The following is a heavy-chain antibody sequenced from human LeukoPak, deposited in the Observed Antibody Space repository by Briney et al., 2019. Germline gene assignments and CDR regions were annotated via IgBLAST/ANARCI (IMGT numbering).Heavy chain of an antibody. CDR3: ARTGYCSSTSCYGPNNWFDP. CDR2: ISGSGGST. D-gene: IGHD2-2*01. CDR1: GFDFNKYN. J-gene: IGHJ5*02. Sequence: PGGSLRLSCAASGFDFNKYNMNWVRQAPGKGLEWVSAISGSGGSTYYADSVKGRFTISRDNSKNTLYLQMNSLRAEDTAVYYCARTGYCSSTSCYGPNNWFDPWGQGTLVTVSS. V-gene: IGHV3-23*01.